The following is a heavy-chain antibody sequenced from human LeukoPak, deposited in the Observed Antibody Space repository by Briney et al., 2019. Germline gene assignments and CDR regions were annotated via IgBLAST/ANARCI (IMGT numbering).Heavy chain of an antibody. CDR1: GFTFSSYA. CDR2: ISGSGGTA. J-gene: IGHJ4*02. D-gene: IGHD6-13*01. CDR3: AKDLGSWYNY. V-gene: IGHV3-23*01. Sequence: GGSLRPSCAASGFTFSSYAMSWVRQAPGKGLEWVSAISGSGGTAYYADSVKGRFTISRDNSKNTLYLQMNSLRAEDTAVYYCAKDLGSWYNYWGQGTLVTVSS.